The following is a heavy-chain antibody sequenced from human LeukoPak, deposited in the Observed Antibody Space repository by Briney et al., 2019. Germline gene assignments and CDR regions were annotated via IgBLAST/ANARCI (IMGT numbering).Heavy chain of an antibody. CDR2: IWYDGTSK. D-gene: IGHD6-13*01. J-gene: IGHJ4*02. CDR3: ARSQSSSLIDY. V-gene: IGHV3-33*01. CDR1: GFSLSAYG. Sequence: GGSLRLSCAASGFSLSAYGVHWVRQAPGKGLEWVAVIWYDGTSKDYADSVKGRFTFSRDNPKNTLYLQMNSLTVEDTAVYYCARSQSSSLIDYWGQGTLVTVSS.